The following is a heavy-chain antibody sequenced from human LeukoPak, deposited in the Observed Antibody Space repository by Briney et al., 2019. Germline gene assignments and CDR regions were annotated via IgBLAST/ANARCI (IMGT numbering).Heavy chain of an antibody. J-gene: IGHJ4*02. CDR3: AKDRVPGIAAPGPFDY. D-gene: IGHD6-13*01. V-gene: IGHV3-33*06. CDR1: GFTFSSYG. Sequence: QPGGSLRLSCAASGFTFSSYGMHWVRQAPGKGLEWVAVIWYDGSNKNYADSVKGRFTISRDNSKNTLYLQMNSLRAEDTAVYYCAKDRVPGIAAPGPFDYWGQGTLVTVSS. CDR2: IWYDGSNK.